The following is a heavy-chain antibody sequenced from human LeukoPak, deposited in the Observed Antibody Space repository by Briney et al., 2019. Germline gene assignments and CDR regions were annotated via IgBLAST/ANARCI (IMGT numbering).Heavy chain of an antibody. CDR3: AMLSSGSYWGGSYNWFDP. V-gene: IGHV4-39*01. Sequence: SETLSLTCTVSGGSISSNTYYGGWTRQPPGKGLEWIGSIYYSGSSYYNPSLKSRVTISVDTSKNQFSLKLSSVTAADTAVYYCAMLSSGSYWGGSYNWFDPWGQGTLVTVSS. J-gene: IGHJ5*02. D-gene: IGHD1-26*01. CDR2: IYYSGSS. CDR1: GGSISSNTYY.